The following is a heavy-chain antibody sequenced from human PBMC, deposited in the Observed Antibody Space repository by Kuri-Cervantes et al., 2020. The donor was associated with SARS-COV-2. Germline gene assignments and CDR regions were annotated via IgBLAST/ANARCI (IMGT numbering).Heavy chain of an antibody. CDR2: IYHSGST. D-gene: IGHD3-10*01. Sequence: SQTLSLTCAVSGGSFSGSYSWSWIRQPPGKGLEWIGYIYHSGSTYCNPSLKSRVTISGDKSKNQFSLRLTSVTAADTAVYYCASGSFGSNDFWGQGTLVTVSS. CDR1: GGSFSGSYS. CDR3: ASGSFGSNDF. J-gene: IGHJ4*02. V-gene: IGHV4-30-2*01.